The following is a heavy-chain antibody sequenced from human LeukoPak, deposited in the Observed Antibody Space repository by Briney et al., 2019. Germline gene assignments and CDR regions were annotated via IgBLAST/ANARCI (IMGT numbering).Heavy chain of an antibody. CDR2: ISYDESDK. V-gene: IGHV3-30*04. CDR1: GFTFSIYA. D-gene: IGHD6-13*01. J-gene: IGHJ4*02. CDR3: ARRWSFDY. Sequence: GGSLRLSCAASGFTFSIYAMHWVRRAPGKGLEWVAVISYDESDKYYADSVKGRFTISRDNSKNTLYLQMNSLRPEDTAVYYCARRWSFDYWGQGTLVTVSS.